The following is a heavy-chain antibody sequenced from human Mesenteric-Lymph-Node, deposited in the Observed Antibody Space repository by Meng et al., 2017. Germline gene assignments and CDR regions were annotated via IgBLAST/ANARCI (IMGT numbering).Heavy chain of an antibody. V-gene: IGHV3-20*04. CDR3: AREITMIVVVTVDAFDI. J-gene: IGHJ3*02. CDR2: INWNGGST. CDR1: GFTFDDYG. D-gene: IGHD3-22*01. Sequence: GGSLRLSCAASGFTFDDYGMSWVRQAPGKGREWVSGINWNGGSTGYADSVKGRFTISRDNAKNSLYLQMNSLRAEDTAVYYCAREITMIVVVTVDAFDIWGQGTMVTVSS.